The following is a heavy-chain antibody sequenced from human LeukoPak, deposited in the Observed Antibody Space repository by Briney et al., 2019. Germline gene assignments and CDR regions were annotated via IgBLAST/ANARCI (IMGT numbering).Heavy chain of an antibody. CDR1: GFTFSNYW. J-gene: IGHJ4*02. CDR3: ATGRGTPLGF. D-gene: IGHD1-26*01. V-gene: IGHV3-74*01. CDR2: IKADGSSA. Sequence: AGGSLRLSCTASGFTFSNYWMQWVRQAPGQGLVWLSGIKADGSSADYADFVKGRFTVSRDNDQNTLYLQVNSLRAEDTAVYYCATGRGTPLGFWGQGALVTVSS.